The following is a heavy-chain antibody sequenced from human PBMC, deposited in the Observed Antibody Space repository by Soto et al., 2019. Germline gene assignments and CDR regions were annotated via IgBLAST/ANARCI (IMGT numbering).Heavy chain of an antibody. Sequence: GRSLRLSCAASGFTFSSYSMNRIRQAQGKGLEWVSSISSSSSYIYYADSVKGRFTISRDNAKNSLYLQMNSLRAEDTAVYYCARDRPRNYDYIWGSYRPIAFDIWGQGTMVTV. CDR3: ARDRPRNYDYIWGSYRPIAFDI. CDR2: ISSSSSYI. J-gene: IGHJ3*02. CDR1: GFTFSSYS. D-gene: IGHD3-16*02. V-gene: IGHV3-21*01.